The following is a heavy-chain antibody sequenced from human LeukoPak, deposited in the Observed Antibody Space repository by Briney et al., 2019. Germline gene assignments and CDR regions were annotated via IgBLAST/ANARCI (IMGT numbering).Heavy chain of an antibody. CDR1: GFTFSSYD. CDR2: VGTAGDT. J-gene: IGHJ2*01. CDR3: ARGRYSSSSGRYFDL. V-gene: IGHV3-13*01. D-gene: IGHD6-6*01. Sequence: GGSLRLSCAASGFTFSSYDMHWVRQATGKGLEWVSAVGTAGDTYYPGSVKGRFTISRENAKNSLYLQMNSLRAGDTAVYYCARGRYSSSSGRYFDLWGRGTLVTVSS.